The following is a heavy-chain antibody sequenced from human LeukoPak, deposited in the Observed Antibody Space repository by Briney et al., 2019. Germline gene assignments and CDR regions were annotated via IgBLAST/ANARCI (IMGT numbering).Heavy chain of an antibody. CDR1: GFTFSSYG. V-gene: IGHV3-30*18. D-gene: IGHD3-3*01. CDR3: AKGLLHDPSWFDP. Sequence: GGSLRLYSAASGFTFSSYGMHWVRQAPGKGLEWVAVISYDGSNKYYADSVKGRFTISRDNSKNTLYLQMNSLRAEDTAVYYCAKGLLHDPSWFDPWGQGTLVTVSS. CDR2: ISYDGSNK. J-gene: IGHJ5*02.